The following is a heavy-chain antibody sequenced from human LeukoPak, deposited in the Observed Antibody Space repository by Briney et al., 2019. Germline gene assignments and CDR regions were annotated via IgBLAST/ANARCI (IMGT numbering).Heavy chain of an antibody. CDR2: IWYDGSNK. CDR1: GFTFSSYG. D-gene: IGHD2-2*02. Sequence: PGGSLRLSCAASGFTFSSYGMHWVRQAPGKGLEWVAVIWYDGSNKYYADSVKGRFTISRDDSKNTLYLQMNSLRDEDTAVYYCAKGTGSDSWYTDYWGQGTLVSVSS. J-gene: IGHJ4*02. CDR3: AKGTGSDSWYTDY. V-gene: IGHV3-33*06.